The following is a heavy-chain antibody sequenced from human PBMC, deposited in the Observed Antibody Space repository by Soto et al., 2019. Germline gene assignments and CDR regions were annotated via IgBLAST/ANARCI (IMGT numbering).Heavy chain of an antibody. CDR2: IDPSDSYT. CDR1: GYSFTSYW. CDR3: ATTWGPYSSSWENYYYYGMDG. D-gene: IGHD6-13*01. V-gene: IGHV5-10-1*01. J-gene: IGHJ6*02. Sequence: GESLKISCKGSGYSFTSYWISWVRQMPGKGLEWMGRIDPSDSYTNYSPSFQGHVTISADKSISTAYLQWSSLKASDTAMYYCATTWGPYSSSWENYYYYGMDGWGQGITVTVSS.